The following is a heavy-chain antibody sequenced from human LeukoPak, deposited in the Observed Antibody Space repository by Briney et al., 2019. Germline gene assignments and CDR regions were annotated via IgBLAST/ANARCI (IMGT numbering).Heavy chain of an antibody. J-gene: IGHJ3*02. CDR2: ISSSSSYI. CDR3: ARRVDGYNSAAFDI. D-gene: IGHD5-24*01. V-gene: IGHV3-21*01. CDR1: GFTFSSYS. Sequence: PGGSLRLSCAASGFTFSSYSMNWVRQAPGKGLEWVSSISSSSSYIYYADSVKGRFTISRDNAKNSLYLQMNSLRAEDTAVYYCARRVDGYNSAAFDIWGQGTMVTVSS.